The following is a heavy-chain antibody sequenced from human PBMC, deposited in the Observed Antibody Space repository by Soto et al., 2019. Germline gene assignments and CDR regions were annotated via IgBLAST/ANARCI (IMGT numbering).Heavy chain of an antibody. CDR2: IWYDGSNK. CDR1: GFTFSSYG. J-gene: IGHJ4*02. CDR3: ARGPRPRQPLGDYFDY. Sequence: GGSLRLSCAASGFTFSSYGMHWVRQAPGKGLEWVAVIWYDGSNKYYADSVKGRFTISRDNSKNTLYLQMNSLRAEDTAVYYCARGPRPRQPLGDYFDYWGQGTLVTVS. V-gene: IGHV3-33*01. D-gene: IGHD7-27*01.